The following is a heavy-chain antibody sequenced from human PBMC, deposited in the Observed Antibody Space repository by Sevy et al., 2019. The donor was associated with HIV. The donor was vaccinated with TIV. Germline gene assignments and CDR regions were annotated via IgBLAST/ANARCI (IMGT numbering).Heavy chain of an antibody. J-gene: IGHJ5*02. D-gene: IGHD2-15*01. Sequence: GGSLRLSCAASGLTFSSYAMHWVRQAPDKGLEWVVVISYDGSDKYFADSVKGRFTISRDNSKNTLFLQMNSLRTEDTAVYYCARGPGVVAVAALNWFDPWGQGTLVTVSS. V-gene: IGHV3-30*04. CDR3: ARGPGVVAVAALNWFDP. CDR1: GLTFSSYA. CDR2: ISYDGSDK.